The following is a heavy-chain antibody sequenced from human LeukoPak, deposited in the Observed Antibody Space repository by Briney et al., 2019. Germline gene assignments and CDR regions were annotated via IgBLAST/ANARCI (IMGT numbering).Heavy chain of an antibody. CDR1: GGSFSGYY. J-gene: IGHJ4*02. CDR3: ARNYYYDSSGFPFDY. Sequence: SETLSLTCAVYGGSFSGYYRSWIRQPPGKGLEWIGEINHSGSTNYNPSLKCRVTISVDTSKNQFSLKLSSVTAADTAVYYCARNYYYDSSGFPFDYWGQGTLVTVSS. V-gene: IGHV4-34*01. D-gene: IGHD3-22*01. CDR2: INHSGST.